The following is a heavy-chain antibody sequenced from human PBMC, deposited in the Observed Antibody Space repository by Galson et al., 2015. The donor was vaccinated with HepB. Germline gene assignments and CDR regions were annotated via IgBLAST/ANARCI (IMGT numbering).Heavy chain of an antibody. Sequence: SVKVSCKASGYTFTSYGISWVRQAPGQGLEWMGWISACNGNTNYAQKLQGRVTMTTDTSTSTAYMELRSLRSDDTAVYYCASSAGVTGSLPFDYWGQGTLVTVSS. D-gene: IGHD3-9*01. CDR1: GYTFTSYG. J-gene: IGHJ4*02. CDR2: ISACNGNT. V-gene: IGHV1-18*01. CDR3: ASSAGVTGSLPFDY.